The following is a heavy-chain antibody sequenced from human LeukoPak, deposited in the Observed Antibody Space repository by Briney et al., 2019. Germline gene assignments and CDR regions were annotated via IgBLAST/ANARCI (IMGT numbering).Heavy chain of an antibody. Sequence: GGSLRLSCAASGFIFSRYNMNWVRQAPGKGLEWVSSISGSSSYIYYADSVKGRFTISRGNAKNSLYLQMNSLRVEDTAVYYCARDRIAVAATETSFDYWGQGTLVTVSS. V-gene: IGHV3-21*01. J-gene: IGHJ4*02. D-gene: IGHD6-19*01. CDR3: ARDRIAVAATETSFDY. CDR1: GFIFSRYN. CDR2: ISGSSSYI.